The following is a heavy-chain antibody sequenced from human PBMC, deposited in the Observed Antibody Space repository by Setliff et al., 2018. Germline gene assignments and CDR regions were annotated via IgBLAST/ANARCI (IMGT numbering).Heavy chain of an antibody. CDR1: GFTFNGFTFSSYT. CDR2: ISSSSIYI. V-gene: IGHV3-21*01. Sequence: GGSLRLSCAACGFTFNGFTFSSYTMNWVRQAPGKGLEWVSSISSSSIYIYYADSVKGRFTIPRDNAKNSLYLQMSSLRAEDTAVYYCAPEGVSGYGYDAFDIWGQGTMVTVSS. J-gene: IGHJ3*02. CDR3: APEGVSGYGYDAFDI. D-gene: IGHD5-12*01.